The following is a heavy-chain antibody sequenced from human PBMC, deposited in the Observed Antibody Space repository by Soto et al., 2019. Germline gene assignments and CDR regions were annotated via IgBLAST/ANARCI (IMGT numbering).Heavy chain of an antibody. D-gene: IGHD3-9*01. Sequence: GGSLRLSCAASGFSFSSYAMHWVHQAPGKGLEYVSAISSNGGSTYYANSVKGRFTISRDNSKNTLYLQMGSLRAEDMAVYYCARAPDILTPFDYWGQGTLVTVSS. CDR1: GFSFSSYA. V-gene: IGHV3-64*01. CDR2: ISSNGGST. J-gene: IGHJ4*02. CDR3: ARAPDILTPFDY.